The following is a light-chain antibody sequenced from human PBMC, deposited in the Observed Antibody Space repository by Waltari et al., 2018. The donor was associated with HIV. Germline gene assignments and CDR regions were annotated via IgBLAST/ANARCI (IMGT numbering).Light chain of an antibody. Sequence: QSALTQPPSASGSLGQSVTISCTGSSSDVGRYDYVSWYQQHPAKAPKLLIFEVNKRPSGVPDRFAGSKSGNTASLTVAGLQAEDEAEYSCSSYAGINPVIFGGGTTLTVL. CDR2: EVN. V-gene: IGLV2-8*01. J-gene: IGLJ2*01. CDR1: SSDVGRYDY. CDR3: SSYAGINPVI.